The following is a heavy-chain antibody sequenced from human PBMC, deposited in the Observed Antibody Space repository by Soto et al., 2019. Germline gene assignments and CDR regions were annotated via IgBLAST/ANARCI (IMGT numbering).Heavy chain of an antibody. Sequence: QVQLQESGPGLVKPSETLSLTCTVSGGSISSYYWSWIRQPPGKGLEWIGYIYYSGSTNYNPSLKSRVTISVDTSKNQFSLKLSSVTAADTAVYYCARGRGGDPGSPYYYYGMDVWGQGTTVTVSS. V-gene: IGHV4-59*01. J-gene: IGHJ6*02. CDR3: ARGRGGDPGSPYYYYGMDV. CDR1: GGSISSYY. D-gene: IGHD3-10*01. CDR2: IYYSGST.